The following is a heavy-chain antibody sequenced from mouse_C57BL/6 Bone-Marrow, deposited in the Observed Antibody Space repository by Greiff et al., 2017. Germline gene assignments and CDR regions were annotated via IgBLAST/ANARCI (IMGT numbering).Heavy chain of an antibody. CDR1: GYTFTSYW. J-gene: IGHJ2*01. CDR3: AREIYYYGSSYFDY. D-gene: IGHD1-1*01. V-gene: IGHV1-64*01. Sequence: QVQLQQPGAELVKPGASVKLSCKASGYTFTSYWMHWVKQRPGHGLEWIGMIHPNSGSTNYNEKFKSKATLTVDKSSSTAYMQLSSLTSEDSAVYYCAREIYYYGSSYFDYWGQGNTLTVSS. CDR2: IHPNSGST.